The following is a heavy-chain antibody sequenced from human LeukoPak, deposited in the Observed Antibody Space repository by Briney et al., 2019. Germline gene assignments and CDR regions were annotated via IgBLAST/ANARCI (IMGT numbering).Heavy chain of an antibody. Sequence: ASVKVSCKASGYTFTGYYMHWIRQAPGQGLEWMGWINPNSGDTNSAQNFQGRVTMTRDTSISTAYMELSRLRSDDTAVYYCAGVGASGRAPNAFDIWGQGTMVTVSS. J-gene: IGHJ3*02. V-gene: IGHV1-2*02. CDR2: INPNSGDT. CDR3: AGVGASGRAPNAFDI. CDR1: GYTFTGYY. D-gene: IGHD1-26*01.